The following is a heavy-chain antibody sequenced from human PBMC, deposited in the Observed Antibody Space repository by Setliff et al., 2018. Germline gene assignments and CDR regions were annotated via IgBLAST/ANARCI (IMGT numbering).Heavy chain of an antibody. V-gene: IGHV4-39*07. D-gene: IGHD3-10*01. Sequence: SETLSLTCTVPGGSISDNGYFWGWVRQPPGKGLEWIGNIYFGGNTYLNPSFKSRVTMSIDTSNSQFSLKLSSVTAADTAVYYCARDRTYYGSGTYTRWFDYWGQGTLVTVSS. CDR1: GGSISDNGYF. J-gene: IGHJ4*02. CDR2: IYFGGNT. CDR3: ARDRTYYGSGTYTRWFDY.